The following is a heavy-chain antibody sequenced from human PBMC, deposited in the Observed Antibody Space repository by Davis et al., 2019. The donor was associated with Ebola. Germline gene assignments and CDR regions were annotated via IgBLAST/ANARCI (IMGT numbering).Heavy chain of an antibody. Sequence: HSQTLSLTCAISGDSVSSGITGWNWIRQSPSRGLEWLGRTYYSSKWYYDYAVSVRSRITFNPDTSKNQFSLQLESVTPEDTAIYYCARVNWGAGNAFDIWGQGSMVTVSS. CDR2: TYYSSKWYY. CDR1: GDSVSSGITG. D-gene: IGHD7-27*01. J-gene: IGHJ3*02. V-gene: IGHV6-1*01. CDR3: ARVNWGAGNAFDI.